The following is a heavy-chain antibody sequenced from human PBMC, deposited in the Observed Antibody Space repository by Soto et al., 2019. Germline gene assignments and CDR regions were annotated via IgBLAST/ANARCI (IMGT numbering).Heavy chain of an antibody. Sequence: SGPPRVNPTQTLTLTCTFSGFSLSTSGMCVSWIRQPPGKALEWLARTDWDDDKYYSTSLKARLTISKDTSKNQVVLTMTNMDPVDTATYYCARIACVGVGATSYFDYWGQGTLVTVSS. V-gene: IGHV2-70*11. CDR3: ARIACVGVGATSYFDY. CDR1: GFSLSTSGMC. CDR2: TDWDDDK. D-gene: IGHD1-26*01. J-gene: IGHJ4*02.